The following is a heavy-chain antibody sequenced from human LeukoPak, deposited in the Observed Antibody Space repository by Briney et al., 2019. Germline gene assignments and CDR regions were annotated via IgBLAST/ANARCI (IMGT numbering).Heavy chain of an antibody. CDR3: AKGARGDTVTSIVGLNWFDP. CDR1: GFTLTSYG. CDR2: ISYDGSHK. J-gene: IGHJ5*02. D-gene: IGHD4-17*01. Sequence: PGGSLRLSCAVPGFTLTSYGMHWVRQAPGKGLEWVAVISYDGSHKYYADSVKGRFSISRDNSKNTLYLQMNSLRADDTAVYYCAKGARGDTVTSIVGLNWFDPWGQGTLVTVSS. V-gene: IGHV3-30*18.